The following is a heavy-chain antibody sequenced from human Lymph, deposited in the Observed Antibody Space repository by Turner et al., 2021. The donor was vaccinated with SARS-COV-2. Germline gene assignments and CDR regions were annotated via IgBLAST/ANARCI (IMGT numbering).Heavy chain of an antibody. D-gene: IGHD3-22*01. V-gene: IGHV3-11*06. CDR2: ISSSSTYT. CDR1: GFTFSDYY. CDR3: ARGLLPYYYYGMDV. Sequence: QVQLVESGGGLVKPGGSLRLPCAASGFTFSDYYMSWIRQAPGKGLEWVSYISSSSTYTNYADSVKGRFTISRDNAKNSMYVQMNSLRAEDTAVYYCARGLLPYYYYGMDVWGQGTTVTVSS. J-gene: IGHJ6*02.